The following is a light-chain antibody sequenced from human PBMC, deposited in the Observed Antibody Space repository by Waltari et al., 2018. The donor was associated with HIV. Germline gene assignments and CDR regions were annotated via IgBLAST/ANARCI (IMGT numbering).Light chain of an antibody. V-gene: IGLV2-8*01. CDR3: SSYAGSGNLLL. Sequence: QSALTQSPAASGSPGQSVTISCTGTSHDIGPYNYVSWYQQHPDKAPRLLIYEVNKRPSGVPGRFSGSKSGNTASLTVSVLQAEDEADYYCSSYAGSGNLLLFGGGTKVTVL. J-gene: IGLJ6*01. CDR1: SHDIGPYNY. CDR2: EVN.